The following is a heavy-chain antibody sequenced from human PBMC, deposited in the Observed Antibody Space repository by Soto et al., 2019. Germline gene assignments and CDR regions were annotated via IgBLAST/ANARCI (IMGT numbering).Heavy chain of an antibody. J-gene: IGHJ3*02. CDR2: IYYSGST. Sequence: QVQLQESGPGLVKPSETLSLTCTVSGGSISSYYWSWIRQPPGKGLEWIGYIYYSGSTNYNPSLKSRVTISVDTSKNQFSLKLSSVTAADTAVYYCARALVATAYYDALDIWGQGTMVTVSS. V-gene: IGHV4-59*01. CDR1: GGSISSYY. CDR3: ARALVATAYYDALDI. D-gene: IGHD5-12*01.